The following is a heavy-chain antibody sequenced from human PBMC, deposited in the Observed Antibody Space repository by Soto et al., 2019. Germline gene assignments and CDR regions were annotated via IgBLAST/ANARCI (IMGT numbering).Heavy chain of an antibody. CDR3: ARDGIAAAGTSWFDP. J-gene: IGHJ5*02. CDR1: GYTFTSHA. D-gene: IGHD6-13*01. CDR2: INAGNGNT. Sequence: QVQLVQSGAEEKKPGASVKVSCKASGYTFTSHAMHWVRQAPGQRLEWMGWINAGNGNTKYSQKCQGRVTITTDTSASTAYMGLSSLRSEDTAVYYCARDGIAAAGTSWFDPWGQGTLVTVSS. V-gene: IGHV1-3*05.